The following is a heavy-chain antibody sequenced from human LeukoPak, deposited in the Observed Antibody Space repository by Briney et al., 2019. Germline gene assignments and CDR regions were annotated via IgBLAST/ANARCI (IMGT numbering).Heavy chain of an antibody. V-gene: IGHV4-59*12. CDR1: GXSISNDY. CDR3: ARGSMVGSGSYYRDYYYGMDV. D-gene: IGHD3-10*01. CDR2: IYYTGIT. Sequence: SETLSLTCTVSGXSISNDYGSWIRQPPGKGLESIGYIYYTGITNYNPSLKSRVTISVDMSKNQFSLKLNSVTAADTAVYYCARGSMVGSGSYYRDYYYGMDVWGQGTTVTVSS. J-gene: IGHJ6*02.